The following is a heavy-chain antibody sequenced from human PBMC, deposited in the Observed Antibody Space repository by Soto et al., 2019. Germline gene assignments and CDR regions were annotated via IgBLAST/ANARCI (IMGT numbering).Heavy chain of an antibody. V-gene: IGHV3-7*01. J-gene: IGHJ4*02. CDR1: VFMFGSCW. Sequence: WGYLRLACATSVFMFGSCWMSWVRQAPGRGLELAASIKEDGSQKHSVDSVKGRFTISIDNSKNSLFLQMNSLRAEDTAMYYCARTIVIFGVMIIYFDFWGQGTMVTVSS. CDR2: IKEDGSQK. CDR3: ARTIVIFGVMIIYFDF. D-gene: IGHD3-3*01.